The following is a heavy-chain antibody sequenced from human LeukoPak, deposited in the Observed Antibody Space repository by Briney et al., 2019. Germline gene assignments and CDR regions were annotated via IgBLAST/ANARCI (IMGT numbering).Heavy chain of an antibody. CDR3: AKDGATFGVVVPAAPGISVYNWFDP. D-gene: IGHD2-2*01. CDR1: GGSISSYY. Sequence: SETLSLTCTVSGGSISSYYWSWIRQPPGKGLEWIGNIDYSGNIIHSPALKSRLTMSVDTSKNQFFLNLTSVTAADTAVYYCAKDGATFGVVVPAAPGISVYNWFDPWGQGTLVTVSS. V-gene: IGHV4-59*01. J-gene: IGHJ5*02. CDR2: IDYSGNI.